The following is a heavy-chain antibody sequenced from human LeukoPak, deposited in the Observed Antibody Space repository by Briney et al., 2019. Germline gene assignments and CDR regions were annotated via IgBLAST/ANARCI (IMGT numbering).Heavy chain of an antibody. V-gene: IGHV4-61*01. Sequence: SETLSLTCTISGGSVSSGSYYWSWIRQPPGKGLEWIGYIYYSGSTNYNPSLKSRVTISVDTSKNQFSLKLSSVTAAETAVYYCARDGSDYYDSSGYLRLFDYWGQGTLVTVSS. CDR3: ARDGSDYYDSSGYLRLFDY. CDR2: IYYSGST. D-gene: IGHD3-22*01. CDR1: GGSVSSGSYY. J-gene: IGHJ4*02.